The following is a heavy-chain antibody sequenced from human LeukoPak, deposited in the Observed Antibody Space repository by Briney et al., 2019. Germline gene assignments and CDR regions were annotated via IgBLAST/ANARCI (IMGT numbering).Heavy chain of an antibody. Sequence: GGSLRLSCETSGFPFSAYDMHWVRQAPGKDLEWVSAFGSAGDTYYPGAVRGRFTISRDYAENSLYLQMNSLRTGDTAVYFCVRGALPGDNWYFDLWGRGTLVTVAS. J-gene: IGHJ2*01. V-gene: IGHV3-13*01. CDR1: GFPFSAYD. CDR2: FGSAGDT. CDR3: VRGALPGDNWYFDL.